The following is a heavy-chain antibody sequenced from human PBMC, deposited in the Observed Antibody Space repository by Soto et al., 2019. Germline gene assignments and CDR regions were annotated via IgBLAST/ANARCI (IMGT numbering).Heavy chain of an antibody. D-gene: IGHD3-9*01. CDR3: ARERRYLDWLLVFDY. V-gene: IGHV4-4*07. CDR2: MYIGGST. J-gene: IGHJ4*02. CDR1: GGSISSYY. Sequence: SETLSLTCTVSGGSISSYYWSWIRQPAGKGLEWIGRMYIGGSTNYNPSLKSRVTLSVDTSKNQFSLKLSSVTAADTAVYYCARERRYLDWLLVFDYWGQGALVTVS.